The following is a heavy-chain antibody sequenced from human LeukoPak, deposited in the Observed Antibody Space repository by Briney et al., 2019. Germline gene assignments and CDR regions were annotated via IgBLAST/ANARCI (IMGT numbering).Heavy chain of an antibody. Sequence: GGSLRLSCAAPGFTFSSYWMHWVRQAPGKGLVWVSRINSDGSSTSYADSVKGRFTISRDNAKNTLYLQMNSPRAEDTAVYYCARGAARGSYPRYNWFDPWGQGTLVTVSS. D-gene: IGHD1-26*01. V-gene: IGHV3-74*01. J-gene: IGHJ5*02. CDR3: ARGAARGSYPRYNWFDP. CDR1: GFTFSSYW. CDR2: INSDGSST.